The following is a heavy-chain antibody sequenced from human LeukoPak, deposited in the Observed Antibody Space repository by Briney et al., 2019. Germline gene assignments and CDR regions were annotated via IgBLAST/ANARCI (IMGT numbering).Heavy chain of an antibody. CDR1: GYTFTSYG. CDR2: ISAYNGNT. CDR3: ARDWSFGSGSYNNWFDP. J-gene: IGHJ5*02. V-gene: IGHV1-18*04. Sequence: ASVKVSCKASGYTFTSYGISWVRQAPGQGLEWMGWISAYNGNTNYAQKLQGRVTMTTDTSTSTAYMELRSPRSDDTAVYYCARDWSFGSGSYNNWFDPWGQGTLVTVSS. D-gene: IGHD3-10*01.